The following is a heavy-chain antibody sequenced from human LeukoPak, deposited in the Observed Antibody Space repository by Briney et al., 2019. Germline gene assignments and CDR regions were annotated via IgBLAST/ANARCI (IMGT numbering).Heavy chain of an antibody. V-gene: IGHV3-21*04. CDR2: ISTSSSYI. Sequence: GGSLRLSCAASGFTFSTYSMNWVRQAPGKGLEWVSFISTSSSYIYYADSVKGRFTISRDNSKNSLYLQMNSLRAEDTAVYYCAKLPRIASDIWGQGTMVTVSS. CDR3: AKLPRIASDI. J-gene: IGHJ3*02. CDR1: GFTFSTYS.